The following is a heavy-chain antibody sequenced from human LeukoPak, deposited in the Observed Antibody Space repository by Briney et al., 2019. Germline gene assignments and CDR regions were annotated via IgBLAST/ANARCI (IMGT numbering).Heavy chain of an antibody. Sequence: GASVKVSCKTSGYSFTSSDINWVRQASGQGLEWMGWMNPNSGYTGYTQKFQGRITPTRNTSIGTAYMELNSLTSEDTAVYYCARGGTVAGSAVLCSYWGQGTLVTVSS. CDR3: ARGGTVAGSAVLCSY. CDR1: GYSFTSSD. J-gene: IGHJ4*02. CDR2: MNPNSGYT. V-gene: IGHV1-8*01. D-gene: IGHD6-19*01.